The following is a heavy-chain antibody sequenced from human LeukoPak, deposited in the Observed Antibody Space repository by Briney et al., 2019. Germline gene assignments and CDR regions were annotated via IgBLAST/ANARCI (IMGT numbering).Heavy chain of an antibody. J-gene: IGHJ3*02. D-gene: IGHD3-22*01. Sequence: GGSLRLSCAASGFTFSSYAMHWVRQAPGKGLEWVAVISYDGSNKYYADSVKGRFTISRDNSKNTLYLQMNSLRAEDTAVYYCARERVVVKNLGAFDIWGQGTMVTVSS. CDR1: GFTFSSYA. V-gene: IGHV3-30-3*01. CDR3: ARERVVVKNLGAFDI. CDR2: ISYDGSNK.